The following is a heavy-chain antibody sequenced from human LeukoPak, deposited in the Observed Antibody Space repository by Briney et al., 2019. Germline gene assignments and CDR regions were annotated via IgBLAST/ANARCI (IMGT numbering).Heavy chain of an antibody. D-gene: IGHD6-13*01. CDR3: ARFDGIAAAGTGVNWFDP. V-gene: IGHV4-31*03. J-gene: IGHJ5*02. CDR1: GGSISSGGYY. Sequence: PSQTLSLTCTVSGGSISSGGYYWSWIRQHPGKGLEWIGYIYYSGSTYYNPSLKSRVTISVDTSKNQFSLKLSSVTAADTAVYYCARFDGIAAAGTGVNWFDPWGQGTLVTVSS. CDR2: IYYSGST.